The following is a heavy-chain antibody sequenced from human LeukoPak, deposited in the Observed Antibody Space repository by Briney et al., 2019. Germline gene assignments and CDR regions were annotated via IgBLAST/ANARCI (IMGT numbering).Heavy chain of an antibody. CDR3: ARDFDDILTGYYGRVADY. V-gene: IGHV1-18*01. CDR1: GYTFTSYG. J-gene: IGHJ4*02. Sequence: GSSVKVSCKASGYTFTSYGISWVRQAPGQGLEGMGGISAYNGNTNYPQKLQGRVTMTTDTSTSTAYMELRSLRSDDTAVYYCARDFDDILTGYYGRVADYWGQGALVTVSS. D-gene: IGHD3-9*01. CDR2: ISAYNGNT.